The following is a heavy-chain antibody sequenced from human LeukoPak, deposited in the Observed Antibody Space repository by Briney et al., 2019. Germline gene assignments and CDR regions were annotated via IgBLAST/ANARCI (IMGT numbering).Heavy chain of an antibody. CDR2: INGTGDST. CDR1: GFTFSSYA. J-gene: IGHJ4*02. D-gene: IGHD6-19*01. CDR3: AKRGTGWYFFDG. Sequence: PGGSLRLSCAASGFTFSSYAMTWVRQAPGKGLEWVSSINGTGDSTYYADSVKGRCTTSRDNSKNTLYLQMPSLRPDDTALYYCAKRGTGWYFFDGWGQGTLVTVSS. V-gene: IGHV3-23*01.